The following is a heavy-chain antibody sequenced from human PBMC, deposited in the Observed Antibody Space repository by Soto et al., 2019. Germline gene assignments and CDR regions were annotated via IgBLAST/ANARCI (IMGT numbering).Heavy chain of an antibody. CDR1: GYSFTNYD. CDR2: ISPYNGDT. V-gene: IGHV1-18*01. CDR3: ARYCSSTSCDHYFDY. D-gene: IGHD2-2*01. J-gene: IGHJ4*02. Sequence: ASVKVSCKASGYSFTNYDISWVRQAPGQGLEWMGWISPYNGDTNYAQKPQGRVTMTTDTSTSTAYMELRSLRSDDTAVYYCARYCSSTSCDHYFDYWGQGTLVTVSS.